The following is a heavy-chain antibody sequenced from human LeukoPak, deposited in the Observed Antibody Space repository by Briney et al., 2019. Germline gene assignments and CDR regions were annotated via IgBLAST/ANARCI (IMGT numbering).Heavy chain of an antibody. D-gene: IGHD6-19*01. V-gene: IGHV4-4*02. CDR3: HGVLIAVADPLDY. Sequence: SETLSLTCAVSGGSFSSSNWWSWVRQPPGKGLEWIGEIYHSGSTNYNPSLKSRVTISVDTSKNQFSLKLSSVTAADTAVYYCHGVLIAVADPLDYWGQGTLVTVSS. CDR1: GGSFSSSNW. CDR2: IYHSGST. J-gene: IGHJ4*02.